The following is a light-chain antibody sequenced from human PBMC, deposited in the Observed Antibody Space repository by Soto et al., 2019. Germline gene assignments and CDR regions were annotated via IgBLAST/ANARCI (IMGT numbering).Light chain of an antibody. Sequence: EIVMTQSPATLSVSPGERAALFCRAIQSVSSNLAWYQQKPGQAPRLLIYDASNRATGIPARFSGSGSGTDFTLTISSLEPEDFAVYYWQQRSNWPPGVTVGGGTEVDIK. J-gene: IGKJ4*01. CDR2: DAS. CDR3: QQRSNWPPGVT. CDR1: QSVSSN. V-gene: IGKV3-11*01.